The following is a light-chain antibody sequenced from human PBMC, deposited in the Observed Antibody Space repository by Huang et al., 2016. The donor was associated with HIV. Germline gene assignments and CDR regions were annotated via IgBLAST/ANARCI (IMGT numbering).Light chain of an antibody. Sequence: EIVMTQSPATLSVSPGERATLSCRASQSVSSNLAWFQQKPGQAPRLLIYGASTRATGIPARCSGSGSGTEFTLTISGLQSEDFAVYYCQHYNNWPPFTFGPGTKVNIK. CDR2: GAS. J-gene: IGKJ3*01. CDR3: QHYNNWPPFT. V-gene: IGKV3-15*01. CDR1: QSVSSN.